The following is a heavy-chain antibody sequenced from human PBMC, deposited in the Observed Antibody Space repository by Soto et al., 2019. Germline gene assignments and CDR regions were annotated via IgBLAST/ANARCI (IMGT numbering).Heavy chain of an antibody. D-gene: IGHD3-10*01. CDR2: IYYSGST. V-gene: IGHV4-39*01. Sequence: SETLSLTCTVSGGSISSSSYYWGWIRQPPGKGLEWIGSIYYSGSTYYNPSLKSRVTISVDTSKNQFSLKLSSVTAADTAVYYCARHNYYAISRKQNWFDPWGQGTLVTVSS. J-gene: IGHJ5*02. CDR3: ARHNYYAISRKQNWFDP. CDR1: GGSISSSSYY.